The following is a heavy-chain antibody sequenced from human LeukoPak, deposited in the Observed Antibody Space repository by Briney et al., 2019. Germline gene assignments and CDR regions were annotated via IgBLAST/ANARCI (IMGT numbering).Heavy chain of an antibody. CDR3: ARHVEDTAMVTGYYYYGMDV. CDR1: GYSFTSYW. Sequence: GESLKISCKGSGYSFTSYWIGWVRQMPGKGLEWMGIIYPGDSDTRYSPSFQGQVTISADKSISTAYLQWGSLKASDTAMYYCARHVEDTAMVTGYYYYGMDVWGQGTTVTVSS. V-gene: IGHV5-51*01. J-gene: IGHJ6*02. D-gene: IGHD5-18*01. CDR2: IYPGDSDT.